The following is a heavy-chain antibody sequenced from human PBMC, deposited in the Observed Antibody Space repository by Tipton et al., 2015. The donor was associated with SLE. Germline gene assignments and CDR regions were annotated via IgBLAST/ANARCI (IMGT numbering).Heavy chain of an antibody. V-gene: IGHV1-69*18. CDR1: GGTFSSFA. CDR3: AGGYNSSPLDF. CDR2: ITPIFATT. Sequence: QLVQSGAEVKKPGSSVKVSCKASGGTFSSFALSWVRQAPGQGLEWMGTITPIFATTDYAQEFKGRVTFTADESTATAYMELSGLRYEDTAIYYCAGGYNSSPLDFWGLGTLVTVSS. J-gene: IGHJ4*02. D-gene: IGHD5-24*01.